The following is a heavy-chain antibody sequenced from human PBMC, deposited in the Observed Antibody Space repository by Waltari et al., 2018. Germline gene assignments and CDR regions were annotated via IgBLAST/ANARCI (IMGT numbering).Heavy chain of an antibody. CDR1: GGSISSYY. CDR3: ARGEYSSRAVYFDY. J-gene: IGHJ4*02. V-gene: IGHV4-59*01. Sequence: QVQLQESGPGLVKPSETLSLTCTVSGGSISSYYWSWIRQPPGKGLEWIGYIYYSGSTNYNPSLKSRVTISVDTSKNQFSLKLSSVTAADTAVYYCARGEYSSRAVYFDYWGQGTLVTVSS. D-gene: IGHD6-13*01. CDR2: IYYSGST.